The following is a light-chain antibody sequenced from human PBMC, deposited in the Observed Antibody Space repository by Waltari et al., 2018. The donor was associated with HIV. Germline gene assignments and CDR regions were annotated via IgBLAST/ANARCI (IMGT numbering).Light chain of an antibody. CDR1: SSNIGSNT. CDR2: SNK. CDR3: ATWDDALSGPV. V-gene: IGLV1-44*01. Sequence: QSVLTQPPSASGTPGQMVILSCSGTSSNIGSNTYNRYQQSSGEAPTLLIYSNKQRPSAVPDRFSGSKSGSAASLAISGLKSEYEADYHCATWDDALSGPVFGAGTKLTV. J-gene: IGLJ3*02.